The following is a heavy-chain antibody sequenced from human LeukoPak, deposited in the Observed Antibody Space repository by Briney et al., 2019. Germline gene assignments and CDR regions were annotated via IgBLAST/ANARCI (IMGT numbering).Heavy chain of an antibody. CDR3: TREGDYLDY. CDR2: IRSKAYGGTT. V-gene: IGHV3-49*04. J-gene: IGHJ4*02. CDR1: GFTFGDYA. Sequence: GGSLRLSCTASGFTFGDYAMSWVRQAPGKGLEWVGFIRSKAYGGTTEYAASVKGRFTISRDDSKSLAYLQMNSLKTEDTAVYYCTREGDYLDYWGQGTLVTVSS.